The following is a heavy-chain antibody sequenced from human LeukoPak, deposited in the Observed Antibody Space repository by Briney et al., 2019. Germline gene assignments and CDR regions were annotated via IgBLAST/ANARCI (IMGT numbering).Heavy chain of an antibody. CDR2: IIPIFGTA. CDR1: GGTFSSYA. CDR3: ARGGYDFWSGLGFGTHNKKYYFDY. D-gene: IGHD3-3*01. Sequence: SVKVSCKASGGTFSSYAISWVRQAPGQGLEWMGGIIPIFGTANYAQKFQGRVTITADESTSTAYMELSSLRSEDTAVYYCARGGYDFWSGLGFGTHNKKYYFDYWGQGTLVTVSS. J-gene: IGHJ4*02. V-gene: IGHV1-69*13.